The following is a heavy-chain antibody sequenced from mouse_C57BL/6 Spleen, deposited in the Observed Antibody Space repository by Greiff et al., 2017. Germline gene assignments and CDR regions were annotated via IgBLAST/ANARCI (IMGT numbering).Heavy chain of an antibody. CDR3: AISYSNYVETMDY. V-gene: IGHV1-19*01. Sequence: EVQLQESGPVLVKPGASVKMSCKASGYTFPDYYMNLVKQSPGKSLEWIGVLNPYNGGTSYNQKFKGKATLPVDKSSSTAYMELNSLTSEDSAVDYCAISYSNYVETMDYWGQGTSVTVSS. CDR1: GYTFPDYY. D-gene: IGHD2-5*01. CDR2: LNPYNGGT. J-gene: IGHJ4*01.